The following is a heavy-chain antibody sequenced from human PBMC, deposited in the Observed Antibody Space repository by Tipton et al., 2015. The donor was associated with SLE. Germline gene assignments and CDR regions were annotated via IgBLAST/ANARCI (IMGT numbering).Heavy chain of an antibody. CDR3: ARGMLTWRGAIVGVDV. V-gene: IGHV4-59*08. CDR2: ISYGGGT. J-gene: IGHJ6*02. Sequence: TLSLTCSVSGGSISSNYWIWIRQPPGKGLEWIGYISYGGGTNYNPSLKSRVTMSVDTAKNQVSLKLTSVTAADTAVYYCARGMLTWRGAIVGVDVWGQGTTVNVS. CDR1: GGSISSNY. D-gene: IGHD2-8*01.